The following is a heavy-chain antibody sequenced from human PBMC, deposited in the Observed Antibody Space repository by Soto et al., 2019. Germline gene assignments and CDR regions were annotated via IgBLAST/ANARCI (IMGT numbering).Heavy chain of an antibody. CDR1: GFSLSTSGVG. D-gene: IGHD5-12*01. Sequence: QITLKESGPTLVKPTQTLTLTCTFSGFSLSTSGVGVGWIRQPPGKALEWLALIYWDNHRRYSPSLKSRLTITKDTAKNQVVLAMADLDPVDTGTYYCVRTYSLEVDLTWFDAWGQGTLVTVSS. CDR3: VRTYSLEVDLTWFDA. J-gene: IGHJ5*02. V-gene: IGHV2-5*04. CDR2: IYWDNHR.